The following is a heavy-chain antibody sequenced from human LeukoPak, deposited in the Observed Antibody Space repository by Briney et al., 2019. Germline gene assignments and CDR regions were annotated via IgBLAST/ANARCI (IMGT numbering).Heavy chain of an antibody. CDR3: TRPARWLQFYDY. J-gene: IGHJ4*02. CDR2: IYPGDSDT. CDR1: GYTFTSYW. D-gene: IGHD5-24*01. Sequence: GESLKISCKGSGYTFTSYWIGWVRQMPGKGLEWMGIIYPGDSDTRYSPSFQGQVTIPADKSISTAYLQWSSLKASDTAMYYCTRPARWLQFYDYWGQGTLVTVSS. V-gene: IGHV5-51*01.